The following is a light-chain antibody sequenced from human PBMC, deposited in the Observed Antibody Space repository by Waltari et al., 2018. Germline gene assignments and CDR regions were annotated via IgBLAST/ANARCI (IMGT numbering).Light chain of an antibody. CDR3: MQSLDTPFT. CDR2: FAS. J-gene: IGKJ3*01. Sequence: DIVMTQTPRTVSVSLGEPASISCRSSQTLLRSDGFNYLNWYLQKAGQSPQLLIYFASKRASGVPGRFSGGGSGTDFTLQISRVEAEDVGVYYGMQSLDTPFTFGPG. V-gene: IGKV2-28*01. CDR1: QTLLRSDGFNY.